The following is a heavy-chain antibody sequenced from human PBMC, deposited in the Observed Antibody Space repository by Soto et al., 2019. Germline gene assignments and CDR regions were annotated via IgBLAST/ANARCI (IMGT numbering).Heavy chain of an antibody. V-gene: IGHV2-5*02. J-gene: IGHJ4*02. Sequence: QITLKESGPTLVKPTQTLTLTCTVSGFSVTTNGVGVGWFRQPPGKALEWLALIYRDDDKRYRPSLKSRVTITKDNTKNQVVLTMTNMDPVDPATYYCAHTVARGAYWETFNYWGQGTLVTVSS. D-gene: IGHD1-26*01. CDR2: IYRDDDK. CDR1: GFSVTTNGVG. CDR3: AHTVARGAYWETFNY.